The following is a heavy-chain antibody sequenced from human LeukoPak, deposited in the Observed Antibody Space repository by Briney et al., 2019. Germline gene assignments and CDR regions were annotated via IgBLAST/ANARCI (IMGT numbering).Heavy chain of an antibody. V-gene: IGHV3-7*03. Sequence: GGSLRLSCAASGFTFTNYWMSWVRQSPGKGLEWVANINQDGSAKYYVDSVTGRFTISRDNAKNSLYLQMNSLRTDDTAVYYCAVCYSDHSDYFDYWGQGTLVTVSS. D-gene: IGHD4-17*01. CDR2: INQDGSAK. CDR1: GFTFTNYW. J-gene: IGHJ4*02. CDR3: AVCYSDHSDYFDY.